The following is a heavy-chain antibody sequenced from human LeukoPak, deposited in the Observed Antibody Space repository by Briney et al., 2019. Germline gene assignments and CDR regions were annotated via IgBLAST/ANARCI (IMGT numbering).Heavy chain of an antibody. D-gene: IGHD5-12*01. Sequence: GGSLRLSCAASGFTLSGYWMSWARQAPGKGLEWVARLHADGIERYYVDPVKGRFTISRDNAKNSLHLQMYSLRLDDTAVYYCARGGYSFDYLGQGTLVTVSS. CDR3: ARGGYSFDY. CDR1: GFTLSGYW. CDR2: LHADGIER. V-gene: IGHV3-7*01. J-gene: IGHJ4*02.